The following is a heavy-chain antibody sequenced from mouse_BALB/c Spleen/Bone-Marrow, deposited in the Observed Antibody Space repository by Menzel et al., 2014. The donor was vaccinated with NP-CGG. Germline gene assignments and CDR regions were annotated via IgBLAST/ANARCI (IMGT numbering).Heavy chain of an antibody. CDR2: IYPGDGDT. CDR1: GYAFSSYW. D-gene: IGHD2-14*01. J-gene: IGHJ4*01. V-gene: IGHV1-80*01. Sequence: QVQQQQSGAELVRPGSSVKISCKASGYAFSSYWMNWVKQRPGQGLEWIGQIYPGDGDTNYNGNFKDKATLTVDRSSSTAFMQLSSLTSEDSAVYFCARWYRDPHFAMDYWGPGTSVTVSS. CDR3: ARWYRDPHFAMDY.